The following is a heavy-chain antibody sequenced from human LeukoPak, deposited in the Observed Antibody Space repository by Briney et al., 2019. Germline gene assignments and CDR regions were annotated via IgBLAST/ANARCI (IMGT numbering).Heavy chain of an antibody. CDR2: INSDGSTI. Sequence: PGGSLRLSCAASGFTFSSYWVHLVRQAPGKGLEWVARINSDGSTINHADSVRGRFTISRDNAENTLYLQMSSLRAEDTAIYFCARAAYYRFDYWGQGTLVTVSS. CDR1: GFTFSSYW. V-gene: IGHV3-74*01. CDR3: ARAAYYRFDY. J-gene: IGHJ4*02. D-gene: IGHD1-26*01.